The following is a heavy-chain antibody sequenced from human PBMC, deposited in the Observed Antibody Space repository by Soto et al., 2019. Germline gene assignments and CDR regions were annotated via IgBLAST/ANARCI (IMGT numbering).Heavy chain of an antibody. D-gene: IGHD3-22*01. V-gene: IGHV3-23*01. CDR3: AKVTYYYDSSGYPEPFDY. Sequence: PGGSQRLSYAASGFTFGGYAVSWVRQAPGKGLEWVSAISGSGGSTYYADSVKGRFTISRDNSKNTLYLQMNSLRAEDTAVYYCAKVTYYYDSSGYPEPFDYWGQGTLVTVSS. CDR2: ISGSGGST. CDR1: GFTFGGYA. J-gene: IGHJ4*02.